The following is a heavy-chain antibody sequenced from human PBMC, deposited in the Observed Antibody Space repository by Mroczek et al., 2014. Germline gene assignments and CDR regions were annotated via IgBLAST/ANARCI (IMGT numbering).Heavy chain of an antibody. J-gene: IGHJ3*02. CDR3: AREGKYCSSTSCYWNAFDI. Sequence: QVQLVESGGGVVQPGRSLRLSCAASGFTFSSYAMHWVRQAPGKGLEWVAVISYDGSNKYYADSVKGRFTISRDNSKNTLYLQMNSLRAEDTAVYYCAREGKYCSSTSCYWNAFDIWGQGTMVTVSS. D-gene: IGHD2-2*01. CDR2: ISYDGSNK. V-gene: IGHV3-30-3*01. CDR1: GFTFSSYA.